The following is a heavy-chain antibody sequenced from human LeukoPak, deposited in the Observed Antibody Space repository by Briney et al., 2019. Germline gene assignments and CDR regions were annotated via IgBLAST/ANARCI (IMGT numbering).Heavy chain of an antibody. V-gene: IGHV6-1*01. J-gene: IGHJ4*02. Sequence: SQTLSLTCAISGDSVSSNGAAWNWIRQSPSRGLEWLGRTYYRSKWYNDYAVPVKSRITINPDTSKNQFSLQLNSVTPEDTAVYYCARDTRQWLVGGYFDYWGQGTLVTVSS. CDR1: GDSVSSNGAA. CDR2: TYYRSKWYN. CDR3: ARDTRQWLVGGYFDY. D-gene: IGHD6-19*01.